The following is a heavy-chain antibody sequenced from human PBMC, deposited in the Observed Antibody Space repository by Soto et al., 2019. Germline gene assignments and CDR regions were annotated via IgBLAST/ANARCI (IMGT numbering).Heavy chain of an antibody. CDR1: GFMFSAYW. V-gene: IGHV3-7*01. Sequence: EVQLVESGGRLVQPGGSLRLSCAASGFMFSAYWMSWVRQDPGKGLGWVATISGGASDKFYVDSVKGRFTISRDDSKNTLYLQMNSLRDEDTAVYYCVREDWHRFDSWGQGTLVTVSS. D-gene: IGHD2-21*01. CDR3: VREDWHRFDS. J-gene: IGHJ4*02. CDR2: ISGGASDK.